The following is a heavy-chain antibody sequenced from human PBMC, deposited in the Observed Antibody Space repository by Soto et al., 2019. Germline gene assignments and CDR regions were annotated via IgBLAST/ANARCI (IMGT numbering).Heavy chain of an antibody. CDR3: AHMYYYGSGSYPFDY. V-gene: IGHV2-5*02. CDR1: GFSLSTSGVG. J-gene: IGHJ4*02. Sequence: SGPTLVNPTQTLTLTCTFSGFSLSTSGVGVGWIRQPPGKAMEWLALIYWDDDKRYSPSLKSRLTITKDTSKNQVVLTMTNMDPVDTATYYCAHMYYYGSGSYPFDYWGQGTLVTVSS. D-gene: IGHD3-10*01. CDR2: IYWDDDK.